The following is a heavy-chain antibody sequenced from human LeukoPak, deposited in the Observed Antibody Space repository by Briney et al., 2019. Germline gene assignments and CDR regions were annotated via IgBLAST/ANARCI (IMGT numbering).Heavy chain of an antibody. CDR2: ISYDGRNK. J-gene: IGHJ4*02. V-gene: IGHV3-30*04. CDR1: GCTFSNYA. Sequence: PGRSLRLSCAVSGCTFSNYAMHWVRPAPGKGLEWVALISYDGRNKYYAGSVKGRFTVSRDNAKSTLYLQMNSLRGEDTAVYYCVRDPALYCTGGSCREYYFDYWGQGALVTVSS. D-gene: IGHD2-15*01. CDR3: VRDPALYCTGGSCREYYFDY.